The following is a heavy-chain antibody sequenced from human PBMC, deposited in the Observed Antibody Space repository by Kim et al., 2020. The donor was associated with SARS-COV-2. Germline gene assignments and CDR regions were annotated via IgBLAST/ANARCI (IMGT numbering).Heavy chain of an antibody. Sequence: GGSLRLSCVASGFTFSNSGMTWVRQAPGKGPEWVTAITYNSDTTYYADSVKGRFTISRDNSKSTLFLQMNSLRAEDTAVYYCAKTKRYISSSLDNWGQGTLVTVSS. CDR3: AKTKRYISSSLDN. CDR1: GFTFSNSG. V-gene: IGHV3-23*01. D-gene: IGHD6-6*01. J-gene: IGHJ4*02. CDR2: ITYNSDTT.